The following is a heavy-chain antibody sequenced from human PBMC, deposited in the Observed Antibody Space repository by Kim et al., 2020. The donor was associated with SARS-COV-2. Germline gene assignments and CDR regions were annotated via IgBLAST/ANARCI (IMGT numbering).Heavy chain of an antibody. Sequence: ASVKVSCKTSGYTFTRYGVNWVRQAPGQGLEWMGWINTNTGNPTYAQGFTGRFVFSVDTSVSTAFLQINGLKIEDTGVYYCAREPPYDYGWGSPSRTRDYWGQGPRVTVSS. CDR2: INTNTGNP. CDR1: GYTFTRYG. J-gene: IGHJ4*02. D-gene: IGHD3-16*01. V-gene: IGHV7-4-1*02. CDR3: AREPPYDYGWGSPSRTRDY.